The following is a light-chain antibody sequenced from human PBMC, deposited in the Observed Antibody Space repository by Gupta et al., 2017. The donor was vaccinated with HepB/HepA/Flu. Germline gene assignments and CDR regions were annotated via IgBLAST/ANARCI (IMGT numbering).Light chain of an antibody. V-gene: IGKV3-15*01. Sequence: EIVMTQSPATLSVSPGERATLSCRASQSVSSNLAWYQPKPGQAPRLLISGASTRATGIPARFSGSESGTEFTLTISSLRSEDFAVYYCQQYDNWQTFGQGTKVEI. CDR1: QSVSSN. CDR3: QQYDNWQT. CDR2: GAS. J-gene: IGKJ1*01.